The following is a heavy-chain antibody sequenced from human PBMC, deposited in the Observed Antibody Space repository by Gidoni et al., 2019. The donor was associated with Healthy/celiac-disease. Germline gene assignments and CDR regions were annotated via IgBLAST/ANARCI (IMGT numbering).Heavy chain of an antibody. D-gene: IGHD3-22*01. CDR2: INGGNGNT. J-gene: IGHJ5*02. CDR1: GYTFTRYA. V-gene: IGHV1-3*01. Sequence: QVQLVQSGAEVKKPGASVKVSCKASGYTFTRYALHWVRQAPGQRLEWMGWINGGNGNTKYSQKFQGRVTITRDTSANTAYMELSSLRFEDTAVYYCARDLGLTMIVVPGQGWFDPWGQGTLVTVSS. CDR3: ARDLGLTMIVVPGQGWFDP.